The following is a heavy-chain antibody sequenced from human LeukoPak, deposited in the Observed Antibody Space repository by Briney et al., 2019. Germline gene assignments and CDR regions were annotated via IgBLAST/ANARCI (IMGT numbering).Heavy chain of an antibody. CDR2: IRYDGSNK. V-gene: IGHV3-30*02. Sequence: KPGGSLRLSCAASGFTFSSYGMHWVRQAPGKGLEWVAFIRYDGSNKYYADSVKGRFTISRDNSKNTLYLQMNSLRAEDTAVYFCARADWGSLDYWGQGTLVTVSS. J-gene: IGHJ4*02. CDR3: ARADWGSLDY. D-gene: IGHD7-27*01. CDR1: GFTFSSYG.